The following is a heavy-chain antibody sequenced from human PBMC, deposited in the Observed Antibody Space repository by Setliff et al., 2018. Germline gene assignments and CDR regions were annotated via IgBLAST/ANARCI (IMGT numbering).Heavy chain of an antibody. D-gene: IGHD6-6*01. Sequence: NPSETLSLTCAVYGRSFSGYYWSWIRQPAGKGLEWIGRFYISGTTTSNPSLMSRVAFSVDTSNNAFYVRLTYVTDADTAVYYCAKMTAVPEQVVLTGDVSESWGPGTMVTVSS. J-gene: IGHJ3*02. CDR1: GRSFSGYY. CDR3: AKMTAVPEQVVLTGDVSES. V-gene: IGHV4-59*10. CDR2: FYISGTT.